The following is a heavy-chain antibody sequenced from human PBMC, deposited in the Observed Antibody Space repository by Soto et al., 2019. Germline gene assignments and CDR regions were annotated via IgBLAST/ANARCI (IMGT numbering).Heavy chain of an antibody. J-gene: IGHJ4*02. V-gene: IGHV5-51*07. Sequence: GESLKIYCKGSGYSFTIYWISWVHQRPGKGLEWMGIIYPGDSDTRYSPSFQGQVTISADKSISTGYLQWSSLKASDTAMYYCARLGDPQGFDYWGQGTLVTVSS. CDR3: ARLGDPQGFDY. CDR2: IYPGDSDT. CDR1: GYSFTIYW. D-gene: IGHD3-10*01.